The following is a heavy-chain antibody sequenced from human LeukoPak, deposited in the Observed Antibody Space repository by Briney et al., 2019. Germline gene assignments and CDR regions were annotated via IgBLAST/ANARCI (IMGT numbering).Heavy chain of an antibody. V-gene: IGHV1-46*01. CDR1: GYTFISYY. D-gene: IGHD5-18*01. J-gene: IGHJ4*02. Sequence: ASVKVSCKASGYTFISYYIHWVRQAPGQGLDWMGMINPSGGVTSYAQKFQGRVTMTRDTSTSTVFMELSSLTSEDTAVYYCARWRGFSYGLYYFDYWGQGTLVTVSS. CDR2: INPSGGVT. CDR3: ARWRGFSYGLYYFDY.